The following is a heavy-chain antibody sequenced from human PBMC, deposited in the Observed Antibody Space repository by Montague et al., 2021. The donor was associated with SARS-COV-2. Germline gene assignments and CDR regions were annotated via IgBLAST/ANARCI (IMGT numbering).Heavy chain of an antibody. V-gene: IGHV4-59*01. J-gene: IGHJ4*02. CDR1: GGSMSGYY. CDR2: VHYTGST. CDR3: ARVQNNCFIANGVYYFDV. D-gene: IGHD1-1*01. Sequence: SETLSLTCEVSGGSMSGYYWTWIRQSPGKGLEWIGYVHYTGSTKYNPSLKTRVSLSLDTPKNHFSLHLSSVTAADTAIYFCARVQNNCFIANGVYYFDVWGLGALVTVSS.